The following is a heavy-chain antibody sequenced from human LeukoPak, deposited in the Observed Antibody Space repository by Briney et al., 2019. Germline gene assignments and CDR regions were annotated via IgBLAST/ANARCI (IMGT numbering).Heavy chain of an antibody. CDR3: ARATPYSSSWYYYYYYMDV. J-gene: IGHJ6*03. Sequence: GGSLRLSCAASGFTFSNYGMHWVRQAPGKGLEWVTLISYDGSNKYYADSVKGRFTISRDNSKNTLYLQMNSLRAEDTAVYYCARATPYSSSWYYYYYYMDVWGKGTTVTVSS. V-gene: IGHV3-30*03. D-gene: IGHD6-13*01. CDR2: ISYDGSNK. CDR1: GFTFSNYG.